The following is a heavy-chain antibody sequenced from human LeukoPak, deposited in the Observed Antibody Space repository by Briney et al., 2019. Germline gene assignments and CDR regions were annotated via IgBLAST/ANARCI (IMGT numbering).Heavy chain of an antibody. CDR3: ARGHDYGDPNPFDY. J-gene: IGHJ4*02. D-gene: IGHD4-17*01. CDR2: ISSSSSTI. CDR1: GFTFSSYS. Sequence: PGGSLRLSCAASGFTFSSYSMNWVRQAPGKGLEWVSYISSSSSTIYYADSVKGRFTISRDNAKNSLYLQMNSLRDEDTAVYYCARGHDYGDPNPFDYWGQGTLVTVSS. V-gene: IGHV3-48*02.